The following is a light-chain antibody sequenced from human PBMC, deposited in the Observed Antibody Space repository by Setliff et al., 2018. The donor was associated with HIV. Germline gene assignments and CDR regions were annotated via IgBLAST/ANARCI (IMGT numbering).Light chain of an antibody. CDR2: YDS. J-gene: IGLJ1*01. V-gene: IGLV3-21*04. Sequence: SYELTQPPSVSVAPGKTARITCGGNKIGSKSVHWYQQKPGQAPVLVIYYDSDRPSGIPERFSGFNSGNTATLTISRVEAGDEADYYCQVWDTSSDHPGFGTGTKVTVL. CDR1: KIGSKS. CDR3: QVWDTSSDHPG.